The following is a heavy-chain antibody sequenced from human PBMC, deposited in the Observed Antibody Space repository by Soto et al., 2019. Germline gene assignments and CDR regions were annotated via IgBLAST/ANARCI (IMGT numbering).Heavy chain of an antibody. Sequence: EVQLVESGGGLVQPGGSLRLSCAASGFTVSSNYMSWVRQAPGKGLEWVSVIYSGGSTYYADSVKGRFTISRDNSKNTLNLKSNSRGAEDTAGYYCARELNGSGSYRYGMDVWGQGTTVTVSS. CDR3: ARELNGSGSYRYGMDV. CDR1: GFTVSSNY. CDR2: IYSGGST. V-gene: IGHV3-66*01. J-gene: IGHJ6*02. D-gene: IGHD3-10*01.